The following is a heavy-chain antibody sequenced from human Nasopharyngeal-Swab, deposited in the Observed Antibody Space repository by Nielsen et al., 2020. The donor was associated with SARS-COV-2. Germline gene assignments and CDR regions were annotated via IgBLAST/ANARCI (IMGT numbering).Heavy chain of an antibody. D-gene: IGHD2-15*01. V-gene: IGHV3-43*01. J-gene: IGHJ4*02. CDR2: INWDGDST. CDR3: AKDSRRGVVVAAEFYFDS. CDR1: GFNFEDYT. Sequence: GESLKISCAASGFNFEDYTMHWVRQPPGKGLEWVSRINWDGDSTYYADSVEGRFTVSRDNSKNSLYLQLNDLKTGDTALYYCAKDSRRGVVVAAEFYFDSWGQGTLVTVSS.